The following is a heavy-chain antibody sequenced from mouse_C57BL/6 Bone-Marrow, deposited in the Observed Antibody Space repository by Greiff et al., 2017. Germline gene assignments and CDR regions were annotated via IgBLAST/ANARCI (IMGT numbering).Heavy chain of an antibody. CDR3: AREVLWSHYYAMDY. CDR2: IDPSDSYT. D-gene: IGHD1-1*02. J-gene: IGHJ4*01. Sequence: QVQLQQPGAELVMPGASVKLSCKASGYTFTSYWMHWVKQRPGQGLEWIGEIDPSDSYTNYNQKFKGKSTLTVDKSSSTAYMQLSSLTSEDSAVYYCAREVLWSHYYAMDYWGQGTSVTVSS. V-gene: IGHV1-69*01. CDR1: GYTFTSYW.